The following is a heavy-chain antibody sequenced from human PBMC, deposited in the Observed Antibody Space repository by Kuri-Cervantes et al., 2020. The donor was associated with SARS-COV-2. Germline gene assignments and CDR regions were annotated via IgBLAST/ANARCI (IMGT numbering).Heavy chain of an antibody. CDR2: IIPIFGTA. D-gene: IGHD3-22*01. V-gene: IGHV1-69*13. CDR1: GYTLTELS. CDR3: ARKYYDSSDLNGFDP. Sequence: SVKVSCKVSGYTLTELSMRWVRQAPGQGLEWMGEIIPIFGTANYAQKLQGRVTITADESTSTAYMELSSLRSEDTAVYYCARKYYDSSDLNGFDPWCQGTLVTVSS. J-gene: IGHJ5*02.